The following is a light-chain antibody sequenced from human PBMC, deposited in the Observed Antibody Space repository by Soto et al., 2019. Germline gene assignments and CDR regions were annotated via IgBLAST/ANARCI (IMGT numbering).Light chain of an antibody. CDR1: QSVSSSY. CDR3: QQNDRSRT. CDR2: GAS. J-gene: IGKJ4*01. Sequence: EIVLTQSPGTLSLSTGERATLSCRASQSVSSSYLAWYQQKPGQAPRLLIYGASSRATGVPGRFSGSGSGTNFPLTISILEQEYFAVYYSQQNDRSRTFGEGTKV. V-gene: IGKV3-20*01.